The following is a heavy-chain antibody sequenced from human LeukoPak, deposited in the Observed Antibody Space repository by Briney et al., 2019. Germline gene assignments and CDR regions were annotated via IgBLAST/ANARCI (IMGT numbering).Heavy chain of an antibody. V-gene: IGHV4-31*03. CDR1: GDSISSGGDY. CDR3: AREVVCSSTSCYGRGYYYYYMDV. J-gene: IGHJ6*03. Sequence: PSQTLSLTCTVSGDSISSGGDYWNWIRQRPGTGLEWIGYIYSSGPTYHNPSLKSRVTISVDTSKNQFSLKLSSVTAADTAVYYCAREVVCSSTSCYGRGYYYYYMDVWGKGTTVTVSS. CDR2: IYSSGPT. D-gene: IGHD2-2*01.